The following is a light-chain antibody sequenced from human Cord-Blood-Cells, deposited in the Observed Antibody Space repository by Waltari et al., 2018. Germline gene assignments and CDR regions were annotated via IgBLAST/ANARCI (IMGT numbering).Light chain of an antibody. J-gene: IGKJ1*01. Sequence: EIVMTQSPATLSVSPAERATLSCRASQSVSSNLACYQQKPGQAPRLLIYGASTMATGIPARFSGSGSGTEFTLTISSLQSEDFAVYYCQQYNNWPPWTFGQGTKVEIK. CDR1: QSVSSN. CDR3: QQYNNWPPWT. CDR2: GAS. V-gene: IGKV3-15*01.